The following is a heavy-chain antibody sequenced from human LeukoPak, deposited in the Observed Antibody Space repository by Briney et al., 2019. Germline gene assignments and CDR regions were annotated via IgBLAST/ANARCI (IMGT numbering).Heavy chain of an antibody. V-gene: IGHV4-34*01. Sequence: QTSETLSLTCAVYGGSFSGYYWSWIRQPPGKGLEWIGEINHSGSTNYNPSLKSRVTISVDTSKNQFSLKLSSVTAADTAVYYCARSMYSSGWYYGYWGQGTLVTVSS. CDR1: GGSFSGYY. J-gene: IGHJ4*02. CDR2: INHSGST. D-gene: IGHD6-19*01. CDR3: ARSMYSSGWYYGY.